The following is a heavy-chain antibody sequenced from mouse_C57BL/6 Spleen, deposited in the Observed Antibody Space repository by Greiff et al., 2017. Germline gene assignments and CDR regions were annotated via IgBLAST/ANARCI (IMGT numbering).Heavy chain of an antibody. V-gene: IGHV5-17*01. CDR3: ARPSGLYYDYYFDY. CDR1: GFTFSDYG. J-gene: IGHJ2*01. D-gene: IGHD2-4*01. CDR2: ISSGSSTI. Sequence: DVKLVESGGGLVKPGVSLKLSCAASGFTFSDYGMHWVRQAPEKGLEWVAYISSGSSTIYYADTVKGRFTISRDNAKNTLFLQMTSLRSEDTAMYYCARPSGLYYDYYFDYWGQGTTLTVSS.